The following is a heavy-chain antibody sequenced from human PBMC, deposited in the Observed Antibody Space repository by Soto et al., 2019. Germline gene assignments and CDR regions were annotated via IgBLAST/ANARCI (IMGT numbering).Heavy chain of an antibody. V-gene: IGHV3-74*01. CDR1: GFPFTYR. J-gene: IGHJ4*02. CDR3: TRDYLFSFYD. Sequence: DVQLVESGGGLLQPGESLARSCVAPGFPFTYRMNWVRQAPGKGLEYIARIRPDGRNTVYADSVKGRFTISRDNARNTLYLQISNLRVGDTAVYYCTRDYLFSFYDWGQGTLVTVSS. CDR2: IRPDGRNT. D-gene: IGHD2-15*01.